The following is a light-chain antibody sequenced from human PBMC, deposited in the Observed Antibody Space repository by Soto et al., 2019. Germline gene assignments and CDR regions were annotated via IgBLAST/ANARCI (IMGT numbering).Light chain of an antibody. J-gene: IGLJ2*01. CDR3: GTWGGRLTGEV. CDR1: SSNIGNNY. CDR2: DNN. V-gene: IGLV1-51*01. Sequence: QSVLTQPPSVSAAPGQKVTISCSGSSSNIGNNYVSWFQQLPGTAPKLLIYDNNKRPSGIPDRFSGSKSGTSATLDITGLQTGDEADYYCGTWGGRLTGEVFGEGTKLTVL.